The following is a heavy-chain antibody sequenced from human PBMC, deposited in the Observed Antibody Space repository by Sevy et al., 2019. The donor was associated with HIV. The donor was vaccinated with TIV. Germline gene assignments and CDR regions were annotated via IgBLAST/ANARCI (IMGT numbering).Heavy chain of an antibody. CDR1: GFTFSSYA. Sequence: GGSLRLSCAASGFTFSSYAMHWVRQAPGKGLEYVSAISSNGGSTYYANSLKGSFTISRDNSKNTLSLQMGSLRAEDMAVYYCARDKKDTAMGVYYYYMDVWGKGTTVTVSS. V-gene: IGHV3-64*01. CDR2: ISSNGGST. J-gene: IGHJ6*03. CDR3: ARDKKDTAMGVYYYYMDV. D-gene: IGHD5-18*01.